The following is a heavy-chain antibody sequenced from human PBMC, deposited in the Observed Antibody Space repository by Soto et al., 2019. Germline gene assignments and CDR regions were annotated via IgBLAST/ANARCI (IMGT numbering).Heavy chain of an antibody. Sequence: QLQLQESGPGLVKPSETLSLTCTVSGGSISSSSYYWGWIRQPPGKGLEWIGSIYYSGSTYYNPSLKSRVTISVDTSKNQFSLKLSSVTAADTAVYYCELRFLEWSYYFDYWGQGTLVTVSS. D-gene: IGHD3-3*01. V-gene: IGHV4-39*01. J-gene: IGHJ4*02. CDR3: ELRFLEWSYYFDY. CDR1: GGSISSSSYY. CDR2: IYYSGST.